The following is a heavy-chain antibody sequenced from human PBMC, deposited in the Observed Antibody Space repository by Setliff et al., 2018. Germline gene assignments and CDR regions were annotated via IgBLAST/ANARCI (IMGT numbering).Heavy chain of an antibody. CDR3: ARRNFYYDSSGFALYYYYMDV. CDR1: GYHFTNYG. V-gene: IGHV1-18*01. CDR2: ISTYNVNT. D-gene: IGHD3-22*01. J-gene: IGHJ6*03. Sequence: ASVKVACKASGYHFTNYGITWVRQAPGQVLEWLGWISTYNVNTTYAQKLQDRVTMTTDTSTSTAYMELRSLRSDDTAVYYCARRNFYYDSSGFALYYYYMDVCGKGTTVTVSS.